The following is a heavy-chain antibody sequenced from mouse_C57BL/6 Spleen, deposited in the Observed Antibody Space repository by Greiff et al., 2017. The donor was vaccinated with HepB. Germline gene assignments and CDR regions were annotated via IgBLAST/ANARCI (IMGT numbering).Heavy chain of an antibody. CDR2: ISSGGSYT. J-gene: IGHJ2*01. D-gene: IGHD1-1*01. V-gene: IGHV5-6*01. Sequence: EVQLVESGGDLVKPGGSLKLSCAASGFTFSSYGMSWVRQTPDKRLEWVATISSGGSYTYYPDSVKGRFTISRDNAKNTLYLQMSSLKSEETAMYYCARHVTSLLLRNYFDYWGQGTTLTVSS. CDR1: GFTFSSYG. CDR3: ARHVTSLLLRNYFDY.